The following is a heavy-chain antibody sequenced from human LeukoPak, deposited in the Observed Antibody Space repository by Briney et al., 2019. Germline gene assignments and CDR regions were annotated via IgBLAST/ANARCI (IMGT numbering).Heavy chain of an antibody. J-gene: IGHJ3*02. D-gene: IGHD2/OR15-2a*01. CDR1: AGTFSSYT. V-gene: IGHV1-69*06. CDR2: IIPIFGTA. CDR3: ARGRLLGGIRVDAFDI. Sequence: ASVNVCCNASAGTFSSYTISWVRQAPGQGLEWMGGIIPIFGTANYAQKFQGRVTITADKSTSTAYMELSSLRSEDTAVYYCARGRLLGGIRVDAFDIWGQGTMVTVSS.